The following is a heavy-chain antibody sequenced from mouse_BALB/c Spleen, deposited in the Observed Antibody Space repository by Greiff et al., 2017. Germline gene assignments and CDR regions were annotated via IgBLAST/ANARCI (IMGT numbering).Heavy chain of an antibody. CDR3: ARDYGYDWYFDV. D-gene: IGHD1-2*01. V-gene: IGHV1S29*02. J-gene: IGHJ1*01. Sequence: VQLQQSGPELVKPGASVKISCKASGYTFTDYNMHWVKQSHGKSLEWIGYIYPYNGGTGYNQKFKSKATLTVDNSSSTAYMELRSLTSEDSAVYYCARDYGYDWYFDVWGAGTTVTVSA. CDR1: GYTFTDYN. CDR2: IYPYNGGT.